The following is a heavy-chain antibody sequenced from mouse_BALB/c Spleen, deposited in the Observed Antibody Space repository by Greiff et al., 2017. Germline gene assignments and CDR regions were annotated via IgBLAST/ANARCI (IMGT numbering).Heavy chain of an antibody. CDR1: GYTFTSYW. D-gene: IGHD1-1*01. CDR3: AVITTVVAPYYFDY. V-gene: IGHV1-69*02. CDR2: IDPSDSYT. J-gene: IGHJ2*01. Sequence: QVQLQQPGAELVKPGASVKLSCKASGYTFTSYWMHWVKQRPGQGLEWIGEIDPSDSYTNYNQKFKGKATLTVDKSSSTAYMQLSSLTSEDSAVYYCAVITTVVAPYYFDYWGQGTTLTVSS.